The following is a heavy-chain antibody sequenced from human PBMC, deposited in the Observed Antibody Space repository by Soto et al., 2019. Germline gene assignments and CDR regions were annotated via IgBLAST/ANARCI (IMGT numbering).Heavy chain of an antibody. V-gene: IGHV6-1*01. CDR1: GDSVSSNTAS. CDR3: AKGDNLGPKTGYAFDP. D-gene: IGHD5-12*01. J-gene: IGHJ5*02. CDR2: TYLRSKWYN. Sequence: SQTLSLTGAISGDSVSSNTASWNWIRQSPSRGLEWLGRTYLRSKWYNDYAVSVKSRIIINPDTSNNQFSLQLNSVTPEDTAVYFCAKGDNLGPKTGYAFDPWGQGIMVTVSS.